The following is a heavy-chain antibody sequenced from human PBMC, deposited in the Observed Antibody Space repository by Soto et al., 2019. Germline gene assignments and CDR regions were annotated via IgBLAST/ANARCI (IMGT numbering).Heavy chain of an antibody. V-gene: IGHV3-23*01. D-gene: IGHD6-6*01. J-gene: IGHJ6*02. Sequence: GGSLRLSCAASGFTFSSYAMSWVRQAPGKGLEWVSAISGSGGSTYYADSVKGRFTISRGNAKNSLYLQMNSLRDEDTAVYYCARPEYSSSSYGMDVWGQGTTVNVSS. CDR3: ARPEYSSSSYGMDV. CDR1: GFTFSSYA. CDR2: ISGSGGST.